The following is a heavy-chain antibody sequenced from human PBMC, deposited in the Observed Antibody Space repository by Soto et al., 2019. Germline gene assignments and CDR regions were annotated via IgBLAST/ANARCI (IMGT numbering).Heavy chain of an antibody. J-gene: IGHJ4*02. CDR3: ARVIQGRDGYNSDY. CDR1: GGTFSSYA. Sequence: SVKVSCKASGGTFSSYAISWVRQAPGQGLEWMGGIIPIFGTANYAQKFQGRVTITADKSTSTAYMELSSLRSEDTAVYYCARVIQGRDGYNSDYWGQGTLVTVSS. V-gene: IGHV1-69*06. CDR2: IIPIFGTA. D-gene: IGHD5-12*01.